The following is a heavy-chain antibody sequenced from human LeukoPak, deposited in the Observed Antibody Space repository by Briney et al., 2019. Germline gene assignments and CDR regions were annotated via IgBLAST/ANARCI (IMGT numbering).Heavy chain of an antibody. J-gene: IGHJ4*02. Sequence: SETLSLTCSVSGGSLSSHYWSWIRQPPGKGLELIGHIHDTGSTFYNPSPRGRVTILLDTSNNQFSLKLTSMTAADTAVYYCARFSSGCSTSSCYLTYWGQGTLVTVS. CDR1: GGSLSSHY. V-gene: IGHV4-59*11. CDR2: IHDTGST. D-gene: IGHD2-2*01. CDR3: ARFSSGCSTSSCYLTY.